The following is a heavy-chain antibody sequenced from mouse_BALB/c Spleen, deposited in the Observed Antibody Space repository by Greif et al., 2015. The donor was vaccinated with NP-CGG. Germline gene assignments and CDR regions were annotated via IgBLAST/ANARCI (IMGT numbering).Heavy chain of an antibody. CDR3: TRGEGYGNYYFVY. V-gene: IGHV5-6-4*01. J-gene: IGHJ2*01. D-gene: IGHD2-1*01. Sequence: EVKLVESGGGLVKPGGSLKLSCAASGFTFSSYTMSWVRQTPEKRLEWVAPLSSGGSYTYYPDSVKGRFTISRDKAKNTLDLQMRSLKAEDTARYYCTRGEGYGNYYFVYWGQRTTLTVAS. CDR2: LSSGGSYT. CDR1: GFTFSSYT.